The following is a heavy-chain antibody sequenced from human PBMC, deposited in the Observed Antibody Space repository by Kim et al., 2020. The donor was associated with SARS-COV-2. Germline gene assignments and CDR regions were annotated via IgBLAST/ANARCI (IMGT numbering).Heavy chain of an antibody. CDR2: IACSDGTK. CDR3: PKGASGWPDDY. CDR1: GFTFTDNA. D-gene: IGHD3-10*01. V-gene: IGHV3-23*01. Sequence: GGSLRLSCTTSGFTFTDNAMSWVRQAPGKGLEWVASIACSDGTKHYADSVKGRFTISRDDSKSTLYLQMNTLRADDTAAYYCPKGASGWPDDYSVQGT. J-gene: IGHJ4*02.